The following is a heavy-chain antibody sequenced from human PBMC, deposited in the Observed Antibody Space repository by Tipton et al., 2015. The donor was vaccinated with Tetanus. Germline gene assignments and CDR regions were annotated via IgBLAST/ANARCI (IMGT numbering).Heavy chain of an antibody. J-gene: IGHJ5*02. CDR1: GGSISSYY. Sequence: TLSLTCTVSGGSISSYYWSWIRQPPGKGLEWIGYIYYSGSTNYNPSLKSRVTISVDTSKNQFSLKLSSVTAADTAVYYCARDPGERSGYYAGFDPWGQGTLVTVSS. CDR2: IYYSGST. V-gene: IGHV4-59*01. D-gene: IGHD3-3*01. CDR3: ARDPGERSGYYAGFDP.